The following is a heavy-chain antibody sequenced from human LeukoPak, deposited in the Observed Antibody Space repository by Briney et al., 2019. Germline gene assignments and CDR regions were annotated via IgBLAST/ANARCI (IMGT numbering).Heavy chain of an antibody. Sequence: GGSLRLSCAASGFTFSSYSMHWVRQAPGKGLEWVAVIWYDGSNKYYADSVKGRFTISRDNSKNTLYLQMNSLRAEDTAVYYCARDRITMVRGVILYYYGMDVWGQGTTVTVSS. V-gene: IGHV3-33*01. CDR1: GFTFSSYS. CDR2: IWYDGSNK. J-gene: IGHJ6*02. CDR3: ARDRITMVRGVILYYYGMDV. D-gene: IGHD3-10*01.